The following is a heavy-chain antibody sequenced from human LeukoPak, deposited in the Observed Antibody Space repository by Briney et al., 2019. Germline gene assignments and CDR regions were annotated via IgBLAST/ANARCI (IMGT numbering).Heavy chain of an antibody. CDR1: GFTFSSYG. J-gene: IGHJ4*02. V-gene: IGHV3-30*18. CDR2: ISYDGSNK. Sequence: PGRSLRLSCAASGFTFSSYGMHWVRQAPGKGLEWVAAISYDGSNKYYADSVKGRFTISRDNSKNTRYLQMNSLRAEDTAVYYCAKDHVSYRDHYYFDYWGQGTLVTVSS. D-gene: IGHD4-17*01. CDR3: AKDHVSYRDHYYFDY.